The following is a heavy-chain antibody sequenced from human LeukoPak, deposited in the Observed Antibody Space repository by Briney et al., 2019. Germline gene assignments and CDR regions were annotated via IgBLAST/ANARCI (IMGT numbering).Heavy chain of an antibody. CDR1: GYTFTSYD. CDR3: ARGMSPDIVVVPAALDYYYYYGMDV. J-gene: IGHJ6*02. CDR2: MNPNSGNT. Sequence: ASVKVSCKASGYTFTSYDINWVRQATGQGLEWMGWMNPNSGNTGYAQKFQGRVTMTRNTSISTAYMELSSLRSEDTAVYYCARGMSPDIVVVPAALDYYYYYGMDVWGQGTTVTVSS. D-gene: IGHD2-2*01. V-gene: IGHV1-8*01.